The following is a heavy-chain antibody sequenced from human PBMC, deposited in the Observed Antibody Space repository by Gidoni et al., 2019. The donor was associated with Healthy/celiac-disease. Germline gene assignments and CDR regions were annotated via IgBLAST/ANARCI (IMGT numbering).Heavy chain of an antibody. CDR1: GFTFSSYW. V-gene: IGHV3-7*01. J-gene: IGHJ6*03. CDR3: ARRLLRDPYYYYYMDV. Sequence: EVQLVESGGGLVQPGGSLRLSCAASGFTFSSYWMSWVRQAPGQGLEWVANIKQDGSEKYYVDSVKGRFTISRDNAKNSLYLQMNSLRAEDTAVYYCARRLLRDPYYYYYMDVWGKGTTVTVSS. CDR2: IKQDGSEK. D-gene: IGHD2-15*01.